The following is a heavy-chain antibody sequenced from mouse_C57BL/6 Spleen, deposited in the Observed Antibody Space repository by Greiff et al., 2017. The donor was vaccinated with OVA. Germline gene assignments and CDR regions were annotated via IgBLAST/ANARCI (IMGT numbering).Heavy chain of an antibody. CDR3: ARENYGPDY. CDR1: GYSITSGYY. V-gene: IGHV3-6*01. D-gene: IGHD1-1*02. Sequence: EVKLEESGPGLVKPSQSLSLTCSVTGYSITSGYYWNWIRQFPGNNLEWMGYISYDGSNNYNPSLKNRISITRDTSKNQFFLKLNSVTTEDTATYYCARENYGPDYWGQGTTLTVSS. CDR2: ISYDGSN. J-gene: IGHJ2*01.